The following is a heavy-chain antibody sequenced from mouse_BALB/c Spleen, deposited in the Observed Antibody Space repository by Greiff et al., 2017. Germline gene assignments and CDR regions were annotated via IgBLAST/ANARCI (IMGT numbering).Heavy chain of an antibody. CDR3: ARAGRYDVNFEV. Sequence: QVQLQQSGAELAKPGASVKMSCKASGYTFTSYWMHWVKQRPGQGLEWIGYINPSTGYTEYNQKFKDKATLTADKSSSTAYMQLSSLTSEDSAVYYCARAGRYDVNFEVWGAGTTVTVSA. D-gene: IGHD2-14*01. V-gene: IGHV1-7*01. J-gene: IGHJ1*01. CDR2: INPSTGYT. CDR1: GYTFTSYW.